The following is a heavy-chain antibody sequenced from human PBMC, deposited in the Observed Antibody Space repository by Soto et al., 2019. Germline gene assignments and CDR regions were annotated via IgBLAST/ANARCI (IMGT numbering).Heavy chain of an antibody. V-gene: IGHV1-8*02. CDR1: GYTFTSYG. CDR2: MNPNSGNT. Sequence: GASVKVSCKASGYTFTSYGISWVRQAPGQGLEWMGWMNPNSGNTGYAQKFQGRVTMTRNTSISTAYMELRSLRSDDTAVYYCARDGVPYDILTGYYGSWFDPWGQGTLVTVSS. D-gene: IGHD3-9*01. CDR3: ARDGVPYDILTGYYGSWFDP. J-gene: IGHJ5*02.